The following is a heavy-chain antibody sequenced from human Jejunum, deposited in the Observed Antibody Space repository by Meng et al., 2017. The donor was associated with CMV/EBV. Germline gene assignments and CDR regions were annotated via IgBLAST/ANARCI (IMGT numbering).Heavy chain of an antibody. CDR2: IYSTGST. V-gene: IGHV4-39*01. CDR1: GGSLTIDNYY. D-gene: IGHD6-25*01. J-gene: IGHJ4*02. Sequence: CSVSGGSLTIDNYYWAWVRQPPGKGLEWIGSIYSTGSTYYNPSLRSRLTLPVDTSENQFSLSLTSVTGADTAVYFCARKGPAALFDYWGQGALVTVSS. CDR3: ARKGPAALFDY.